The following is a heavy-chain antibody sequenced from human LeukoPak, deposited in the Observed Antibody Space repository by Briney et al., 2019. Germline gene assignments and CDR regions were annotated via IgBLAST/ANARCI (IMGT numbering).Heavy chain of an antibody. Sequence: GSSVKVSCKASGGTFSSYAISWVRQAPGQGLEWMGRIIPIFGTANYAQKFQGRVTMTRNTSISTAYMELSSLRSEDTAVYYCARGKMVYGDYVVYWGQGTLVTVSS. V-gene: IGHV1-69*05. CDR2: IIPIFGTA. CDR3: ARGKMVYGDYVVY. D-gene: IGHD4-17*01. J-gene: IGHJ4*02. CDR1: GGTFSSYA.